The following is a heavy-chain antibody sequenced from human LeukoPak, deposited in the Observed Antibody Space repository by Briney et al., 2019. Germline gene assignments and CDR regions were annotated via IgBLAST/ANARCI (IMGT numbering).Heavy chain of an antibody. D-gene: IGHD6-13*01. CDR1: LFTFNDYA. J-gene: IGHJ6*03. CDR3: ARGIAATNYMDV. CDR2: ISYDGSNK. V-gene: IGHV3-30-3*01. Sequence: GGSLRLSCAASLFTFNDYAMHWVRQAPGKGLEWVAVISYDGSNKYYADSVKGRFTISRDNSKSTLFLQMNSPSAEDTAVYYCARGIAATNYMDVWGKGTTVTVSS.